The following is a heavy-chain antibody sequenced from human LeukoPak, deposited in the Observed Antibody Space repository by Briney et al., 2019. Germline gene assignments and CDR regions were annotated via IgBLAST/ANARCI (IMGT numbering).Heavy chain of an antibody. D-gene: IGHD6-19*01. V-gene: IGHV1-2*02. CDR1: GYTFTGYY. Sequence: ASVTVSFTASGYTFTGYYMHWVRQAPGQGLEWMGWINPNSGGTNYAQKFQGRVTMTRDTSISTAYMELSRLRSDDTAVYYCARDRDGWYTFDYWGQGTLVTVSS. CDR3: ARDRDGWYTFDY. J-gene: IGHJ4*02. CDR2: INPNSGGT.